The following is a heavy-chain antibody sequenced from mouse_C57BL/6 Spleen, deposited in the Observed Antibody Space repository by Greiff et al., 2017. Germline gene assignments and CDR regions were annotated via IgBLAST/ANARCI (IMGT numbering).Heavy chain of an antibody. J-gene: IGHJ3*01. Sequence: DVKLVESGPGLVKPSQSLSLTCSVTGYSITSGYYWNWIRQFPGNKLEWMGYISYDGSNNYNPSLKNRISITRDTSKNQFFLKLNSVTTEDTATYYCARGLPRWFAYWGQGTLVTVSA. V-gene: IGHV3-6*01. CDR1: GYSITSGYY. CDR3: ARGLPRWFAY. CDR2: ISYDGSN. D-gene: IGHD2-1*01.